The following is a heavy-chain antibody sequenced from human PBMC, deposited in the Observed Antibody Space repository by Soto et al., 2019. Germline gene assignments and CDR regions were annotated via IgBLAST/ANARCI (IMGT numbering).Heavy chain of an antibody. V-gene: IGHV1-46*01. CDR3: AKRGNRGNFVVVPAGFDY. Sequence: ASVKVSCKASGYTFTHYYMHWVRQAPGQGLEWMGIINPNGGSTTYAQRFRAGFTMTRDTSTSTVYMELSSLRAEDTAVYYCAKRGNRGNFVVVPAGFDYWGQGTLVTVSS. J-gene: IGHJ4*02. CDR2: INPNGGST. CDR1: GYTFTHYY. D-gene: IGHD2-2*01.